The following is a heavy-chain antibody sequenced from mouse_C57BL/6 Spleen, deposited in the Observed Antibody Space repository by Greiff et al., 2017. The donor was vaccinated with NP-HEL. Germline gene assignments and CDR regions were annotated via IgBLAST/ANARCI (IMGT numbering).Heavy chain of an antibody. J-gene: IGHJ4*01. CDR1: GYSITSGYY. D-gene: IGHD1-1*01. V-gene: IGHV3-6*01. CDR3: AREPYGSSPSYAMDY. Sequence: VQLQQSGPGLVKPSQSLSLTCSVTGYSITSGYYWNWIRQFPGNKLEWMGYISYDGSNNYNPSLKNRISITRDTSKNQFFLKLNSVTTEDTATYYCAREPYGSSPSYAMDYWGQGTSVTVSS. CDR2: ISYDGSN.